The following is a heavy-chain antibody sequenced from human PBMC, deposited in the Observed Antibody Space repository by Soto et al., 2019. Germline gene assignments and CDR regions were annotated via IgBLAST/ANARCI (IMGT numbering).Heavy chain of an antibody. D-gene: IGHD4-17*01. CDR2: INSDGSST. J-gene: IGHJ4*02. CDR3: ARDRYGDYNFDY. V-gene: IGHV3-74*01. Sequence: GGSLRLSCAASGFTFSSYWMHWVRQAPGKGLVWVSRINSDGSSTSYADSVKGRFTISRDNAKNTLYLQMNSLRAEDTAAYYCARDRYGDYNFDYWGQGTPVTVSS. CDR1: GFTFSSYW.